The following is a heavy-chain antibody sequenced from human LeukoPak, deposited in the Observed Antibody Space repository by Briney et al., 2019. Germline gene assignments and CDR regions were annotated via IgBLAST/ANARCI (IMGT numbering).Heavy chain of an antibody. J-gene: IGHJ5*02. CDR1: GFTFSSYA. CDR3: ARDTGYDSSSWTYNWFDP. V-gene: IGHV3-30*04. CDR2: ISYDGSNK. D-gene: IGHD6-13*01. Sequence: GGSLRLSCAASGFTFSSYAMHWVRQAPGKGLEWVAVISYDGSNKYYADSVKGRFTISRDNSKNTLYLQMNSLRAEDTAVYYCARDTGYDSSSWTYNWFDPWGQGTLVTVSS.